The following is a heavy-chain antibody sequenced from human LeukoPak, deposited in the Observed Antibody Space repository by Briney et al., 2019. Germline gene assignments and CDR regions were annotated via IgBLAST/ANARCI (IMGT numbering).Heavy chain of an antibody. V-gene: IGHV3-23*01. CDR1: GFTFSSYA. Sequence: GGSLRLSCAASGFTFSSYAMSWVRQAPGKGLEWVSGISGSGETTSNADSVEGRFTISRDNSKNTLYLQMNSLRAEDTAVYYCAKGLYTTSWPIDFWGQGTLVTVPS. D-gene: IGHD2-2*02. J-gene: IGHJ4*02. CDR3: AKGLYTTSWPIDF. CDR2: ISGSGETT.